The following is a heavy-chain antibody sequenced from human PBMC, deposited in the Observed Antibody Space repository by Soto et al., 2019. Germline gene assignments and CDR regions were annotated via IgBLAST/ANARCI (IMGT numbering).Heavy chain of an antibody. Sequence: QVQLVQSGSEVKKPGSSGRASCRATVGSFRREPINGVRQTPGQGPEWMGTILPLLGKSDYAEKFQGRVTVPAEMSTTTVYMELSSLRVEDTAVYYCARGHEFGGNSDGFDVWGQGTRVIVSS. CDR3: ARGHEFGGNSDGFDV. CDR2: ILPLLGKS. J-gene: IGHJ3*01. D-gene: IGHD2-15*01. V-gene: IGHV1-69*04. CDR1: VGSFRREP.